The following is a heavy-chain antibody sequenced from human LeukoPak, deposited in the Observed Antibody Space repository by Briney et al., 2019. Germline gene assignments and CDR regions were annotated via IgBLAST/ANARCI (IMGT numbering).Heavy chain of an antibody. CDR2: IDWDDDK. V-gene: IGHV2-70*11. D-gene: IGHD5-12*01. J-gene: IGHJ6*02. Sequence: RMSGPTLVNPTQTLTLTCTFSGFSLSTSSMCVSWIRQPPGKALEWLARIDWDDDKYYSSSLKTRLTISKDTSKNQVVLTMTNMDPVDTATYYCARFYSGYDSPSYHYGMDVWGQGTTVTVSS. CDR3: ARFYSGYDSPSYHYGMDV. CDR1: GFSLSTSSMC.